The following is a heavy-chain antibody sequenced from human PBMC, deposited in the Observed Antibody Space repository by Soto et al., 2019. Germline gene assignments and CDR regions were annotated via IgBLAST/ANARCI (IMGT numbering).Heavy chain of an antibody. CDR2: ISYDGSNK. Sequence: PXVSLRLTCAACGFSFSSYGMHGVRQAPGKGLEWVAVISYDGSNKYYADSVKGRFTISRDNSKNTLYLQMNSLRAEDTAVYYCAKDFYKWIRSAYYYYGMDVCGQRTTVTVSS. D-gene: IGHD5-18*01. V-gene: IGHV3-30*18. CDR3: AKDFYKWIRSAYYYYGMDV. CDR1: GFSFSSYG. J-gene: IGHJ6*02.